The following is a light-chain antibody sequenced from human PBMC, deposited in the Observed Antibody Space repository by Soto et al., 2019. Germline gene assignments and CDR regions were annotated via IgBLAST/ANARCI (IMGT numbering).Light chain of an antibody. Sequence: QSVLTQSSSASASLGSSVKLTCTLSSGHSSNIIAWHQQQPGKAPRYLMKLEGSGSYNKGSGVPDRFSGSSSGTDRYLTISNLQFEDEADYYCETWDSNTRVFGGGT. CDR3: ETWDSNTRV. V-gene: IGLV4-60*02. J-gene: IGLJ2*01. CDR2: LEGSGSY. CDR1: SGHSSNI.